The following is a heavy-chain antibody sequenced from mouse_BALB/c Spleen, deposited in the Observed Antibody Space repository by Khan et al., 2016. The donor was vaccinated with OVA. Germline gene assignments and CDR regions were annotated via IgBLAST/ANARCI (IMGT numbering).Heavy chain of an antibody. J-gene: IGHJ1*01. CDR3: AKPNYYGYWYFDV. Sequence: QVQLKQSGPGLVAPSQSLSITCTVSGFSLTSYGVSWVRQPSGKGLEWRGVIWGDGSTNFHSALRSRLTISKDNSKNQVFLILNSLQTDDTATYYWAKPNYYGYWYFDVWGAGTTVTVSS. D-gene: IGHD1-1*01. CDR1: GFSLTSYG. V-gene: IGHV2-3*01. CDR2: IWGDGST.